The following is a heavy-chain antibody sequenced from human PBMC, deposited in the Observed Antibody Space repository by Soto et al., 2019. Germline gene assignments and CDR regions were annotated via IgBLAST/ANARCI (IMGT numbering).Heavy chain of an antibody. D-gene: IGHD6-19*01. Sequence: PAGTXSLTCNFSGFSISLYYLIWVRQPPGKGLELIGYIHYSGSTNYNPSLKRRVTISVDTSKNQFSLKLTSVTAADTAVYFCARVKAVASKITSLCFDLWGQGTLVTVSS. V-gene: IGHV4-59*01. CDR2: IHYSGST. CDR3: ARVKAVASKITSLCFDL. J-gene: IGHJ5*02. CDR1: GFSISLYY.